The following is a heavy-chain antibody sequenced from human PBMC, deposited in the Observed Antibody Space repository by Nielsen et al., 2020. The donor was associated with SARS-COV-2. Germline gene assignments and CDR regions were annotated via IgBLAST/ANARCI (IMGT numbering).Heavy chain of an antibody. V-gene: IGHV3-21*01. J-gene: IGHJ4*02. Sequence: SLTISCPSSGFTFSNYSMNWVRHPPGKGLECVSSISGDSYYIFYSDSVKGRFTISRDNGKNSLYLQMNSLRSEDTALYYCTRGFYSQSDCWGQGTLVTVSS. CDR1: GFTFSNYS. D-gene: IGHD2-15*01. CDR2: ISGDSYYI. CDR3: TRGFYSQSDC.